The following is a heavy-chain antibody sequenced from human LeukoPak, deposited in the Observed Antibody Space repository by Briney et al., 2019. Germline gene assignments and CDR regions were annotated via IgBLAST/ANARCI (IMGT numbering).Heavy chain of an antibody. CDR3: ARHPGKVTNDWYFDL. J-gene: IGHJ2*01. D-gene: IGHD4-23*01. CDR1: GYTFTDYY. Sequence: ASVKVSCKASGYTFTDYYMHWVRQAPGQGLEWMGWVNPNSGGTNYAQKFQGRVTMTRDTSITTAYMELSRLSSDDTAVYYCARHPGKVTNDWYFDLWGRGTLVTVSS. CDR2: VNPNSGGT. V-gene: IGHV1-2*02.